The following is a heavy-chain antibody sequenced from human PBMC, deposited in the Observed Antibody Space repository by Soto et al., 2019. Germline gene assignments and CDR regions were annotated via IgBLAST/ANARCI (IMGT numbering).Heavy chain of an antibody. V-gene: IGHV3-23*01. Sequence: EVQLLESGGGLVQPGGSLRLSCATSGFTFSSYAMSWVRQAPGKGLVWVPAISGSGGSTYHADSVKGRFTISRDNSKNTLYLQMNSLRAEDTAVYYCAKAVNTALVTGGNFDYWGQGSLVTVSS. D-gene: IGHD5-18*01. CDR3: AKAVNTALVTGGNFDY. J-gene: IGHJ4*02. CDR2: ISGSGGST. CDR1: GFTFSSYA.